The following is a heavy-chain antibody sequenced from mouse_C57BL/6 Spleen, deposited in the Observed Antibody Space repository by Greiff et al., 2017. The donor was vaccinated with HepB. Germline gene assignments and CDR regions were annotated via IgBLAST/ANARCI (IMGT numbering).Heavy chain of an antibody. J-gene: IGHJ4*01. CDR3: ASPLLLRYYAMDY. CDR2: ISSGSSTI. CDR1: GFTFSDYG. D-gene: IGHD1-1*01. V-gene: IGHV5-17*01. Sequence: EVHLVESGGGLVKPGGSLKLSCAASGFTFSDYGMHWVRQAPEKGLEWVAYISSGSSTIYYADTVKGRFTISRDNAKNTLFLQMTSPRSEDTAMYYCASPLLLRYYAMDYWGQGTSVTVSS.